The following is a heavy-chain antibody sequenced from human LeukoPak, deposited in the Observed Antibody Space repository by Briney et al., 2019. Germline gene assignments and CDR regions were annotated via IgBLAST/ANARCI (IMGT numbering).Heavy chain of an antibody. CDR2: INHSGST. J-gene: IGHJ5*02. D-gene: IGHD6-19*01. V-gene: IGHV4-34*01. CDR1: GGSFSGYY. CDR3: AREHIAVREVRGSWFDP. Sequence: SETLSLTCAVYGGSFSGYYWSWIRQPPGKGLEWIEEINHSGSTNYNPSLKSRVTISVDTSKNQFSLKLSSVTAADTAVYYCAREHIAVREVRGSWFDPWGQGTLVTVSS.